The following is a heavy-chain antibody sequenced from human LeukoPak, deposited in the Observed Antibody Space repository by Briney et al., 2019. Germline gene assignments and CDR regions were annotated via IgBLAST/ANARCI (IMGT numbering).Heavy chain of an antibody. CDR1: GGTFNSSA. Sequence: ASMKVSCKASGGTFNSSAISWVRQAPGQGLEWMGIINPSGGSTSYAQMFQGRVTMTRDTSTNTVYMELSSLRSEDTAVYYCASPGIAVAGGYFQHWGQGTLVTVSS. J-gene: IGHJ1*01. V-gene: IGHV1-46*02. CDR2: INPSGGST. CDR3: ASPGIAVAGGYFQH. D-gene: IGHD6-19*01.